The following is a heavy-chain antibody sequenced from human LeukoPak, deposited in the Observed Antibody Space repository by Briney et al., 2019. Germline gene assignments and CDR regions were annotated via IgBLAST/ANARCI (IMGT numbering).Heavy chain of an antibody. CDR2: ISGSGGST. V-gene: IGHV3-23*01. Sequence: PGGSLRLSCAASGFTFSSYAMSWVRQAPGKGLEWVSAISGSGGSTYYADSVKGRFTISRDNSKNTLYLQMNSLRAEDTAVYYCARDLSDIVVVVASVADYYYGMDVWGQGTTVTVSS. CDR1: GFTFSSYA. CDR3: ARDLSDIVVVVASVADYYYGMDV. J-gene: IGHJ6*02. D-gene: IGHD2-15*01.